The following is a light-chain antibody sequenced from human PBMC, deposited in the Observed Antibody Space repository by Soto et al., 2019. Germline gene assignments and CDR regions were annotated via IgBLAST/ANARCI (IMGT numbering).Light chain of an antibody. CDR1: QSISIW. Sequence: IQMTPSPSTLSASVGDRVTITCRASQSISIWLAWYQQKPGKAPKLLIYKASSLESGVPSRFSGSGSGTEFTLTISSLQPDDFATYYCQQYSSYRTFGQGTKVDIK. J-gene: IGKJ1*01. CDR2: KAS. V-gene: IGKV1-5*03. CDR3: QQYSSYRT.